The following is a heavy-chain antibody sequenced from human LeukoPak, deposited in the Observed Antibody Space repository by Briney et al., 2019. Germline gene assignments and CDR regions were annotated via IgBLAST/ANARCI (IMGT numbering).Heavy chain of an antibody. V-gene: IGHV1-18*01. CDR2: ISAYNGNT. CDR3: ASDKGSSGQQLTTGY. D-gene: IGHD3-22*01. J-gene: IGHJ4*02. Sequence: ASVKVSCKASGYTFTSYGISWVRQAPGQGLEWMGWISAYNGNTNYAQKLQGRVTMTTDTSTSTAYMELRSLRSDDTAVYYCASDKGSSGQQLTTGYWGQGTLVTVSS. CDR1: GYTFTSYG.